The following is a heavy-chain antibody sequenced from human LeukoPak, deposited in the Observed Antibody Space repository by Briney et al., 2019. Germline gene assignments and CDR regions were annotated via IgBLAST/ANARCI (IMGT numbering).Heavy chain of an antibody. CDR1: GGSVSTYY. J-gene: IGHJ6*03. D-gene: IGHD3-22*01. V-gene: IGHV4-59*02. CDR2: IYYSGSA. CDR3: ARCQGDSSGYIGDYYYYMDV. Sequence: SETLSLTCTISGGSVSTYYWSWIRQPPGKGLEWIGYIYYSGSANYNPSLKSRVTMSVDTSKNQFSLKLTSVTAADTAVYYCARCQGDSSGYIGDYYYYMDVWGKGTTVTISS.